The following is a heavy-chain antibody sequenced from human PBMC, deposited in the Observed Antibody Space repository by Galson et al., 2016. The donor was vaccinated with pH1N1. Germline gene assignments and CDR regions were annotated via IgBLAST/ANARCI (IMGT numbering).Heavy chain of an antibody. CDR3: AKGEGRVTIFGVGYGDYYYMDV. CDR2: IRQDAGDK. V-gene: IGHV3-7*03. CDR1: GFSFSDHW. D-gene: IGHD3-3*01. Sequence: SLRLSCAASGFSFSDHWMGWVRQAPGKGLEWVGNIRQDAGDKVYMDSVKGRFTLSRDNGKNSLYLQMNRLRAEDTAVYYCAKGEGRVTIFGVGYGDYYYMDVWGKGTTVTVSS. J-gene: IGHJ6*03.